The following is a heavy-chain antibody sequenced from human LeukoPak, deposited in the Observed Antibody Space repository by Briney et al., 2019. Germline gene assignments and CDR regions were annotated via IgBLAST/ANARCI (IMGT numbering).Heavy chain of an antibody. V-gene: IGHV3-21*01. D-gene: IGHD1-7*01. J-gene: IGHJ4*02. Sequence: GGSLRLSCAASGFTFSSYSMNWVRQAPGKGREWVSSISSSSSYIYYADSVKGRFTISRDNAKNSLYLQMNSLRAEDTAVYYCARETHWNYADYWGQGTLVTVSS. CDR2: ISSSSSYI. CDR3: ARETHWNYADY. CDR1: GFTFSSYS.